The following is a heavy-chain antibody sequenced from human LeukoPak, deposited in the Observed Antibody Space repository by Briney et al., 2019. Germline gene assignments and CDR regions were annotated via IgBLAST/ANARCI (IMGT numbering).Heavy chain of an antibody. CDR3: ARREVVRGVTNWFDP. D-gene: IGHD3-10*01. CDR2: IYYSGSI. Sequence: SETLSLTCTVSGGSISSNYWSWIRQPPGKGLEWIGYIYYSGSINYNPSLKSRVTISVDTSKNQFSLKLSSVTAADTAVYYCARREVVRGVTNWFDPWGQGTLVTVSS. J-gene: IGHJ5*02. CDR1: GGSISSNY. V-gene: IGHV4-59*08.